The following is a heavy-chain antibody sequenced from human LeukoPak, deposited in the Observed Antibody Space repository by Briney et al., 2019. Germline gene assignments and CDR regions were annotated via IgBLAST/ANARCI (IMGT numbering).Heavy chain of an antibody. CDR2: ISSGGSTI. J-gene: IGHJ4*02. Sequence: GGSLRLSCAASGFTFSDYYMSWIRQAPGKGLEWVSYISSGGSTIYYADSVRGRFTISRDNAENSLYLQMNSLRAEDTAMYYCAGGRYGDYYFDYWGQGTLVTVSS. CDR3: AGGRYGDYYFDY. D-gene: IGHD4-17*01. CDR1: GFTFSDYY. V-gene: IGHV3-11*01.